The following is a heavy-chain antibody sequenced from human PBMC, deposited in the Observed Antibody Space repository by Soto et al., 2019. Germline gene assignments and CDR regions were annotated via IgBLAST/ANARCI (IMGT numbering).Heavy chain of an antibody. V-gene: IGHV2-5*01. CDR1: GFSLSTSGVS. J-gene: IGHJ4*02. Sequence: SDPTLVNPTQTVTLTCSVSGFSLSTSGVSVGWIRQPPGKALEWLAFIYWNDDKRYRPSLKSRLTINKDNSKKQLVLTMTDMDHSDTAKYYCANRVGSSGAFDYWGQGALVTVAS. CDR2: IYWNDDK. D-gene: IGHD6-25*01. CDR3: ANRVGSSGAFDY.